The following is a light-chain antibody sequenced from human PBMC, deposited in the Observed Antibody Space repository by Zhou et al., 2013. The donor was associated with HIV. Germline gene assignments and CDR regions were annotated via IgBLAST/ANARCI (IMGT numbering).Light chain of an antibody. CDR2: AAS. CDR1: QSISTY. V-gene: IGKV1-39*01. CDR3: QQTYRTVT. J-gene: IGKJ2*01. Sequence: DIQMTQSPSTLSASVGDRVTITCRSSQSISTYLNWYQQKPGKAPKLLIYAASSLQSGVPSRFSGSGSGTDFTLTISSLQPEDFATYFCQQTYRTVTFGQGTNL.